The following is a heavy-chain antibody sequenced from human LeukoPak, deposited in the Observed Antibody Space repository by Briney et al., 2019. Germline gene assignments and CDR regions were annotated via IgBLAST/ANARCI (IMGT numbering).Heavy chain of an antibody. D-gene: IGHD2/OR15-2a*01. CDR1: GFTFSSYG. CDR3: ARDSKTRALDY. Sequence: PGGSLRLSCAASGFTFSSYGMRWVRQAPGKGLEWVALIWYDGSNKYYADSVKGRFTISRDNSKNTLYLQMNSLRDEDTAVYYCARDSKTRALDYWGQGTLVTVSS. V-gene: IGHV3-33*01. CDR2: IWYDGSNK. J-gene: IGHJ4*02.